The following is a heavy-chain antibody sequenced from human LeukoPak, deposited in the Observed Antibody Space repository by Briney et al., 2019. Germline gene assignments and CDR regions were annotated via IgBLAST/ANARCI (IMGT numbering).Heavy chain of an antibody. Sequence: SETLSLTCAVSGDSISSNNWWTWVRQPPGKGLEWIWEIYHSRTTNYNPSLKSRITILLDTSKNQISLKLSSVTAADTAVYYCSRGSYDILTGYSTLGEFWGQGTLVTVSS. V-gene: IGHV4-4*02. D-gene: IGHD3-9*01. CDR3: SRGSYDILTGYSTLGEF. J-gene: IGHJ4*02. CDR2: IYHSRTT. CDR1: GDSISSNNW.